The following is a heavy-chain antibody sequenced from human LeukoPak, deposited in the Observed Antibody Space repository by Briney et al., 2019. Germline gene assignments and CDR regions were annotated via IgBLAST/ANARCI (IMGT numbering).Heavy chain of an antibody. CDR2: IYYSGST. V-gene: IGHV4-31*03. D-gene: IGHD3-9*01. J-gene: IGHJ4*02. CDR3: AREKSYDILTGYYLDY. Sequence: PSETLSLTCTVSGGSISSGGYYWSWIRQHPGKGLEWIGYIYYSGSTYYNPSLKSRVTISVDTSKYQFSLKLSSVTAADTAVYYCAREKSYDILTGYYLDYWGQGTLVTVSS. CDR1: GGSISSGGYY.